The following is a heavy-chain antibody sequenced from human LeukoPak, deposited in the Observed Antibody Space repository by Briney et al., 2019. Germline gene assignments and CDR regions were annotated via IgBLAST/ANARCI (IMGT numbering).Heavy chain of an antibody. CDR3: ARDLTLFGFFDP. V-gene: IGHV1-2*02. Sequence: ASVKVSCKASGYTFTGYYMHWVRQAPGQGLEWMGWINPNSGGTNYAQKFQGRVTMTRDTSISTAYMELSSLRSDDTAVYFCARDLTLFGFFDPWGQGTLVTVSS. CDR2: INPNSGGT. J-gene: IGHJ5*02. CDR1: GYTFTGYY. D-gene: IGHD3-16*01.